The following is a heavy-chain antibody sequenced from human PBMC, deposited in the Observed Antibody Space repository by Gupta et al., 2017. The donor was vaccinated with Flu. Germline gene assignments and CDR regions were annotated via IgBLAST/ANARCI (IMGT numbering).Heavy chain of an antibody. Sequence: WMRWVRQAPGKGLVWVSRIKSDGRSTSYADSVKVRFTISRDNAKNTLYLQMNSLRAEDTAVYYCARVGYCSGGSCYSFDYWGQGTLVTVSS. V-gene: IGHV3-74*01. CDR1: W. CDR2: IKSDGRST. CDR3: ARVGYCSGGSCYSFDY. D-gene: IGHD2-15*01. J-gene: IGHJ4*02.